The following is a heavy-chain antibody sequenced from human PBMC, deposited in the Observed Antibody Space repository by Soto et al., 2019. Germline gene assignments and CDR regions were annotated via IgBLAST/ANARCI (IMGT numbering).Heavy chain of an antibody. D-gene: IGHD4-17*01. J-gene: IGHJ3*02. Sequence: HPGGSLRLSCVASGFTFSSYGMHWVRQAPGKGLEWVAVISYDGSNKYYADSVKGRFTISRDNSKNTLYLQMNSLRAEDTAVYYCARDLSGDYGALDTWGQGTMVTVSS. CDR3: ARDLSGDYGALDT. V-gene: IGHV3-30*03. CDR2: ISYDGSNK. CDR1: GFTFSSYG.